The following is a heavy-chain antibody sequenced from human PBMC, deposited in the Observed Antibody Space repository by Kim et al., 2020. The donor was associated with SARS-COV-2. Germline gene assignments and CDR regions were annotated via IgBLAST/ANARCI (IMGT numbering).Heavy chain of an antibody. V-gene: IGHV3-53*01. J-gene: IGHJ4*02. CDR1: GFTVSSNY. D-gene: IGHD1-26*01. Sequence: GGSLRLSCAASGFTVSSNYMSWVRQAPGKGLEWVSVIYSGGSTYYADSVKGRFTISRDNSKNTLYLQMNSLRAEDTAVYYCARLTYSGSYWYFDYWGQGTLVTVSS. CDR2: IYSGGST. CDR3: ARLTYSGSYWYFDY.